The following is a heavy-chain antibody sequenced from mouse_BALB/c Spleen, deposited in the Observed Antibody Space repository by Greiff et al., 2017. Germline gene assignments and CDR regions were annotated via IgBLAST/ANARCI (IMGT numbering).Heavy chain of an antibody. D-gene: IGHD2-4*01. CDR3: ARNFDDYWFAY. J-gene: IGHJ3*01. CDR1: GFSLTSYG. Sequence: VKLVESGPGLVAPSQSLSITCTVSGFSLTSYGVHWVRQPPGKGLEWLGVIWSGGSTDYNAAFISRLSISKDNSKSQVFFKMNSLQANDTAIYYCARNFDDYWFAYWGQGTLVTVSA. CDR2: IWSGGST. V-gene: IGHV2-2*02.